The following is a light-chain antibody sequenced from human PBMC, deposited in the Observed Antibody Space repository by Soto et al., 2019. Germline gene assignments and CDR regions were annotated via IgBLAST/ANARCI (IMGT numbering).Light chain of an antibody. V-gene: IGKV4-1*01. J-gene: IGKJ1*01. CDR3: QQYFNTPPT. CDR2: WAS. CDR1: QSVLYSSNNKNY. Sequence: DIVMTQSPDSLAVSLGERATINCKSSQSVLYSSNNKNYLAWYQQKPGQSPKLLISWASTRESEVPDRFSGSGSGTDFTLTIGSLQAEDVAVYHCQQYFNTPPTFGQGTKVEI.